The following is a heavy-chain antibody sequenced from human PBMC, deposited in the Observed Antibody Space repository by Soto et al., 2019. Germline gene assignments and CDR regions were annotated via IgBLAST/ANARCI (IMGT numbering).Heavy chain of an antibody. CDR3: AIDFLTGDPREAFDY. D-gene: IGHD3-9*01. CDR1: GFTFGAYS. J-gene: IGHJ4*02. V-gene: IGHV3-21*01. Sequence: EGQLVESGGGLVKPGESLQISCAASGFTFGAYSLSWFRRAPGKGLECVSSISPSSTDRYYTDSVEGRFTISRDNARNSLYLQMISLTVEDTAVYYCAIDFLTGDPREAFDYWGQGTTVTVSS. CDR2: ISPSSTDR.